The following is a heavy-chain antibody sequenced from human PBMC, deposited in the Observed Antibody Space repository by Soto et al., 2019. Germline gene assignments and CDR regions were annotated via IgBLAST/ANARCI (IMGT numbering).Heavy chain of an antibody. D-gene: IGHD2-2*01. CDR2: INMDGSST. V-gene: IGHV3-74*01. Sequence: GGSLRLSCAASGFTSSGDWMHWVRQAAGKGLVWVSRINMDGSSTNYADSVRGRFTISRDNAKNTLYLQMSSLRVDDTAVYFCARGPRGLYHHDYWGQGALVTVSS. CDR3: ARGPRGLYHHDY. J-gene: IGHJ4*02. CDR1: GFTSSGDW.